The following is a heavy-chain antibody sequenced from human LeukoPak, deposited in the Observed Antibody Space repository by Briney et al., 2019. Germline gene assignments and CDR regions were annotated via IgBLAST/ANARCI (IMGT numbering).Heavy chain of an antibody. CDR2: DYYSGTT. D-gene: IGHD2-21*02. J-gene: IGHJ4*02. CDR1: GGPISIYH. Sequence: PSETLSLTCSVSGGPISIYHWSWIRQPPGKGLEWIGNDYYSGTTYYHSSLKSRVNMSVDTSKNQFSLKLTSVPAADMGVFYCARGAIVTASLMFDSWGPGTLVTVSS. V-gene: IGHV4-59*01. CDR3: ARGAIVTASLMFDS.